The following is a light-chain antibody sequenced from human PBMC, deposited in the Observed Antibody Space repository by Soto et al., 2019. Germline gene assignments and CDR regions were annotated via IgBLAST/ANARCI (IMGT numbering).Light chain of an antibody. V-gene: IGKV1-5*03. CDR2: KAS. CDR3: QQYHSYPLT. Sequence: EIQKTQSPSTLSASVGERVTITCRASQSISAWLAWYQQKPGKAPKLLIYKASNVESGVPSRFGGSGSGTEFTLTISSLQPDDFATYYCQQYHSYPLTFGQGTRLEIK. J-gene: IGKJ5*01. CDR1: QSISAW.